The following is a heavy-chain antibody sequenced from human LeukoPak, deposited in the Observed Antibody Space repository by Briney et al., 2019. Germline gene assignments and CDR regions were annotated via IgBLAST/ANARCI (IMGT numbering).Heavy chain of an antibody. J-gene: IGHJ6*03. CDR1: GYTFTSYG. V-gene: IGHV1-18*01. D-gene: IGHD3-10*01. CDR2: ISAYNGNT. Sequence: ASVKVSCKASGYTFTSYGISWVRQAPGQGLEWMGWISAYNGNTNYAQKLQGRVTMTTDTSTSTAYMELRRLRSDDTAVYYCARDLKRAEWFGESDYYMDVWGKGTTVTVSS. CDR3: ARDLKRAEWFGESDYYMDV.